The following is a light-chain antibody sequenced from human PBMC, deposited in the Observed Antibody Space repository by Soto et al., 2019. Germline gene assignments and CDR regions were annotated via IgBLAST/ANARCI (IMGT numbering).Light chain of an antibody. CDR2: AAS. V-gene: IGKV1-27*01. CDR3: QKYSSAPFT. Sequence: DIQMTQSPSSLSASVGDRVTITCRASQGIRNYLAWYQQRLGKVPKLLIYAASTLQSGVPSRFSGSGSGTDFTLTISSLQPEDVAAYYCQKYSSAPFTFGPGTKVDIK. CDR1: QGIRNY. J-gene: IGKJ3*01.